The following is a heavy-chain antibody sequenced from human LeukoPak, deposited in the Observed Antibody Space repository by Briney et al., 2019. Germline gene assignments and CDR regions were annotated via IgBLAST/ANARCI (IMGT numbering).Heavy chain of an antibody. CDR1: GFTFSDYP. Sequence: PGGSLRLSCASSGFTFSDYPMTWVRQAPGKGLDWVSTISGSGEGTYQADSVKGRFTISRDNSKNTLYLQLNTLRAEDTAVYYCVKGRRVFHHDDFHIWGQGTMVTVSS. J-gene: IGHJ3*02. V-gene: IGHV3-23*01. CDR3: VKGRRVFHHDDFHI. D-gene: IGHD2/OR15-2a*01. CDR2: ISGSGEGT.